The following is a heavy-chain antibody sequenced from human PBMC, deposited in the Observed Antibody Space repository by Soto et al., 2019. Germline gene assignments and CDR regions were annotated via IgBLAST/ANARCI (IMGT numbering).Heavy chain of an antibody. D-gene: IGHD3-22*01. Sequence: ASVKVSCKASGGTFSSYAISWVRQAPGQGLEWMGGIIPIFGTANYAQKFQGRVTITAGESTSTAYMELSSLRSEDTAVYYCAVLRSGFFRLWGQGTMVTVSS. CDR3: AVLRSGFFRL. CDR1: GGTFSSYA. V-gene: IGHV1-69*13. J-gene: IGHJ3*01. CDR2: IIPIFGTA.